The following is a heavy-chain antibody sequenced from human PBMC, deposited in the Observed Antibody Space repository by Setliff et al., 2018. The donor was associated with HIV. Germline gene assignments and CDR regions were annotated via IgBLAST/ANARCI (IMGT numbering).Heavy chain of an antibody. J-gene: IGHJ5*02. CDR1: GDSISSYY. CDR2: IYYGST. Sequence: PSETLSLTCTVPGDSISSYYWNWIRQPPGEALEWIGYIYYGSTHYNPSFEGRVTISVDTSKNQFSLKLRSVTAADTAMYYCARRRCSAASCPDNSWNWLDPWGQGTLVTVSS. CDR3: ARRRCSAASCPDNSWNWLDP. D-gene: IGHD2-15*01. V-gene: IGHV4-59*08.